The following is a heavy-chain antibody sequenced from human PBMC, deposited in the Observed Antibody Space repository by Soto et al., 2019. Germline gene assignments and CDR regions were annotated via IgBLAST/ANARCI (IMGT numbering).Heavy chain of an antibody. CDR1: GFTVSSNY. CDR2: IYSGGST. D-gene: IGHD4-4*01. CDR3: ARDEGSNYDALGYYGMDV. J-gene: IGHJ6*02. Sequence: GGSLRLSCAASGFTVSSNYMSWVRQAPGKGLEWVSVIYSGGSTYYADSVKGRFTISRDNSKNTLYLQMNSLRAEDTAVYYCARDEGSNYDALGYYGMDVWGQGTTVTVSS. V-gene: IGHV3-53*01.